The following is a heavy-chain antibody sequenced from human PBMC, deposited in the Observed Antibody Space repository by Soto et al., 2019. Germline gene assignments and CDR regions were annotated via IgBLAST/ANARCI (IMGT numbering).Heavy chain of an antibody. Sequence: PSETLSLTCTVSGGSIRNYYWSWIRQPPGKGLEWIGYIYNGGHTFYNPSLKSRVKILVDKSRNQFSLRLSSVTAADTAVYFCATSGYSSLSINWFDPWGQGALVTVSS. CDR3: ATSGYSSLSINWFDP. D-gene: IGHD6-6*01. CDR2: IYNGGHT. V-gene: IGHV4-30-4*01. J-gene: IGHJ5*02. CDR1: GGSIRNYY.